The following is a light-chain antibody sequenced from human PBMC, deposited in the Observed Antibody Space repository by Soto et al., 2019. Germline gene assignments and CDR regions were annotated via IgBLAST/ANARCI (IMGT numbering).Light chain of an antibody. CDR1: QSISSY. Sequence: DIQMTQSPSSLSASVGDRVTITCRASQSISSYLNWYQQKPWKAPKLLIYAASSLQSGVPSRFSGSGSGTDFTLTISSLQPEDFATYYCQQSYTHPTTFGPGTKVDIK. J-gene: IGKJ3*01. CDR2: AAS. CDR3: QQSYTHPTT. V-gene: IGKV1-39*01.